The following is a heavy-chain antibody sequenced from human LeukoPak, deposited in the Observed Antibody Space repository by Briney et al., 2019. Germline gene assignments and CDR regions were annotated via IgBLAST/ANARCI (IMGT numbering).Heavy chain of an antibody. V-gene: IGHV4-61*02. D-gene: IGHD3-10*01. CDR1: GGSISSGRYY. CDR3: ARHNLRADYFDY. Sequence: NPSETLSLTCTVSGGSISSGRYYWSWIRQPAGKGLEWIGRIYTSGSTNYNPSLKSRVTISVDTSKNHFSLKLTSVTAPDTAVYYCARHNLRADYFDYWGQGSLVTVSS. CDR2: IYTSGST. J-gene: IGHJ4*02.